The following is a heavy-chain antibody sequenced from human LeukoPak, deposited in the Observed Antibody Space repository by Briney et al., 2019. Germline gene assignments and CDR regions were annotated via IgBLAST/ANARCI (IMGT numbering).Heavy chain of an antibody. J-gene: IGHJ4*02. D-gene: IGHD1-26*01. CDR3: ARDWWGAKPGY. V-gene: IGHV1-2*02. CDR2: INPNSGGT. Sequence: ASVKVSCKASGYTFTGYYIHWVRQAPGQGLECVGWINPNSGGTNYAQKFQGRVTMTRDTSISTAYMELSRLRSDDTAVYYCARDWWGAKPGYWGQGTLVTVSS. CDR1: GYTFTGYY.